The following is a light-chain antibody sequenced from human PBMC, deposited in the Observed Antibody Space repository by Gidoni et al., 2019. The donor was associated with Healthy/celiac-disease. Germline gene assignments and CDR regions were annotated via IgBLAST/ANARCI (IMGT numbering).Light chain of an antibody. CDR1: QSVSSN. CDR3: QQYNPLT. CDR2: GAS. J-gene: IGKJ4*01. Sequence: IVLTQSPATLSVSPGERATLSCRASQSVSSNLAWYQQKPGQAPRLLIYGASTRATGIPARFSGSGSGTEFTLTISSLQSEDFAVYYCQQYNPLTFGGGTKVEIK. V-gene: IGKV3-15*01.